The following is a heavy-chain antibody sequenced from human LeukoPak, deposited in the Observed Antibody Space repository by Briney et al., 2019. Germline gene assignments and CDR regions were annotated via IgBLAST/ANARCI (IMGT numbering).Heavy chain of an antibody. CDR2: IKQDGSEK. CDR3: ARDITYYGSGSYGY. V-gene: IGHV3-7*01. D-gene: IGHD3-10*01. J-gene: IGHJ4*02. Sequence: GGSLRLSCAASGFTFSSYWMSWVCQAPGKGLEWVANIKQDGSEKYYVDSVKGRFTISRDNAKNSLYLQMNRLRAEDTAVYYCARDITYYGSGSYGYWGQGTLVTVSS. CDR1: GFTFSSYW.